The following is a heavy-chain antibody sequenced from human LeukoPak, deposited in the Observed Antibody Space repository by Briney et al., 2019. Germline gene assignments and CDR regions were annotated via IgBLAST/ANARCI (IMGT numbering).Heavy chain of an antibody. D-gene: IGHD5-12*01. CDR2: ISWDGGII. CDR1: GFTFDDYA. J-gene: IGHJ4*02. CDR3: AKDSGWLRGTLSY. Sequence: GGSLRLSCAASGFTFDDYAMHWVRQAPGKGLEWVSLISWDGGIIYYADSVKGRSTISTDNSKNTLYLQMNSLRAEDTAVYYCAKDSGWLRGTLSYWGQGTLVTVSS. V-gene: IGHV3-43D*03.